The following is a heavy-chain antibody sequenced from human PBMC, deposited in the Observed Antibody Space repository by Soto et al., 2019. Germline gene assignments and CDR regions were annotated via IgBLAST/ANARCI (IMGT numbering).Heavy chain of an antibody. Sequence: QVQLVQSGAEVKKPGASVKVSCKASGYTFTSYDINWVRQATGQGLEWMGWMNHNSGNTTYAQKFQGRVTMTRNTSIRTAYMYLSSLRSEDTAVYSCARERCYGLDYLGQGTLVTVSS. D-gene: IGHD2-2*01. J-gene: IGHJ4*02. CDR3: ARERCYGLDY. CDR2: MNHNSGNT. V-gene: IGHV1-8*01. CDR1: GYTFTSYD.